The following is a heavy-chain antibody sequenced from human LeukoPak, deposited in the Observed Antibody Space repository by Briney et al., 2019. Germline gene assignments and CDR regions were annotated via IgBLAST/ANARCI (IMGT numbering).Heavy chain of an antibody. CDR2: IYTSGST. Sequence: SETLSLTCSVSGGSISSNYWSWIRQPAGKGLEWIGRIYTSGSTNYNPSLKSRVTMSVDTSKNQFSLKLSSVTAADTAVYYCARANTRGSGSSFEYWGQGTLVTVSS. CDR1: GGSISSNY. CDR3: ARANTRGSGSSFEY. J-gene: IGHJ4*02. D-gene: IGHD3-10*01. V-gene: IGHV4-4*07.